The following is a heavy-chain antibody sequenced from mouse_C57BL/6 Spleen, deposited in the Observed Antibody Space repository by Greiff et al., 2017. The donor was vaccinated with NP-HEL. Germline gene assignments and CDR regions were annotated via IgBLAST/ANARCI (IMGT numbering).Heavy chain of an antibody. D-gene: IGHD1-1*01. CDR3: ARSRYYYGRGYAMDY. J-gene: IGHJ4*01. Sequence: QVQLQQPGAELVKPGASVKLSCKASGYTFTSYWMHWVKQRPGQGLEWIGMIHPNSGSTNYNEKFKSKATLTVDKSSSTAYMQLSSLTSEDSAVYYCARSRYYYGRGYAMDYWGQGTSVTVSS. V-gene: IGHV1-64*01. CDR1: GYTFTSYW. CDR2: IHPNSGST.